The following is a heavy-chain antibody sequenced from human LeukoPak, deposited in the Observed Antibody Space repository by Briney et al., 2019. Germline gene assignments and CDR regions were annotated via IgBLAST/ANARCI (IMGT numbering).Heavy chain of an antibody. Sequence: QPGGSLRLSCAASGFTFSSYAMNWVRQAPGKGLEWVSGISGSGGSTYYADSVKGRFTISRDNSKNTLYLQMNSLRAEDTAVYYCAKDRAVTGFYDYWGQGALVTVSS. CDR2: ISGSGGST. V-gene: IGHV3-23*01. CDR1: GFTFSSYA. J-gene: IGHJ4*02. CDR3: AKDRAVTGFYDY. D-gene: IGHD2-21*02.